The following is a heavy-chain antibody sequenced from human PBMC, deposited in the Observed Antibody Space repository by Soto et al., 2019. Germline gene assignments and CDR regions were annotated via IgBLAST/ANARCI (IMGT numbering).Heavy chain of an antibody. J-gene: IGHJ5*02. CDR3: EPRRYCDWGYFDWLLEGHWFDP. Sequence: SGPTREPTQTLTLTCTFSGFSLSTSGVGVGWIRQPPGKALEWLALIYWNDDKRYSPSLKSRLTITKDTSKNQVVLTMTNMDPVDTATYYCEPRRYCDWGYFDWLLEGHWFDPWGQGSRVTVSS. D-gene: IGHD3-9*01. V-gene: IGHV2-5*01. CDR1: GFSLSTSGVG. CDR2: IYWNDDK.